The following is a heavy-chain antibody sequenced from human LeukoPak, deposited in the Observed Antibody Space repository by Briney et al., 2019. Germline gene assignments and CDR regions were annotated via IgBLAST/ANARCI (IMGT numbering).Heavy chain of an antibody. CDR2: NNHSGST. CDR1: GGSFSGYY. D-gene: IGHD3-22*01. CDR3: AQYYYDSSGPDFGCAFDI. V-gene: IGHV4-34*01. Sequence: SETLSLTCAVYGGSFSGYYWSWIRQPPGKGLEWIGENNHSGSTNYNPSLKSRVTISVDTSKNQFPLKLSSVTAADTAVYYCAQYYYDSSGPDFGCAFDIWGQGTMVTVSS. J-gene: IGHJ3*02.